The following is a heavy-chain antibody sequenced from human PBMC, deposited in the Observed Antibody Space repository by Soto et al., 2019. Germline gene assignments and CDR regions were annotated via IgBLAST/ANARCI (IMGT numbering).Heavy chain of an antibody. CDR1: GGSFSSYA. CDR2: IIPIFGSP. CDR3: ACLVHMRGWSGRI. D-gene: IGHD6-19*01. J-gene: IGHJ3*02. Sequence: GAAVKVSCKACGGSFSSYAIIWVRQAPGQGSEWMGGIIPIFGSPNYAQTFQGRVTISADKSTSQAYMEPRSLRSEDTAMYYCACLVHMRGWSGRIRGQGTIVTGS. V-gene: IGHV1-69*06.